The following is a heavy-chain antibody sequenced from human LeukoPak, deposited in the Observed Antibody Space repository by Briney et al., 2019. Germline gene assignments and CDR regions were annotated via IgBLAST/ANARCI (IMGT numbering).Heavy chain of an antibody. V-gene: IGHV3-33*01. CDR2: IWPDGSKK. D-gene: IGHD6-25*01. CDR3: ARISSSAESNFDY. J-gene: IGHJ4*02. Sequence: GGSLRLSCAASGFTFSTYAMHWVRQAPGKGLEWVAFIWPDGSKKYYADSVKGRFAISRENSKNTVYLQMNDLRPEDTALYFCARISSSAESNFDYWGQGTLLTVSS. CDR1: GFTFSTYA.